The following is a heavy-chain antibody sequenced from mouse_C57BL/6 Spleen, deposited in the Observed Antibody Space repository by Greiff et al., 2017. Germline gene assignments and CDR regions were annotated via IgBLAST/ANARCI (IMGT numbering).Heavy chain of an antibody. J-gene: IGHJ3*01. CDR1: GYAFTNYL. V-gene: IGHV1-54*01. CDR3: ARKGANWGPWFAY. CDR2: INPGSGGT. D-gene: IGHD4-1*01. Sequence: VQLQQSGAELVRPGTSVKVSCKASGYAFTNYLIEWVKQRPGQGLEWIGVINPGSGGTNYNEKFKGKETLTADKSSSTAYMQLSSLTSEDSAVYFCARKGANWGPWFAYWGQGTLVTVSA.